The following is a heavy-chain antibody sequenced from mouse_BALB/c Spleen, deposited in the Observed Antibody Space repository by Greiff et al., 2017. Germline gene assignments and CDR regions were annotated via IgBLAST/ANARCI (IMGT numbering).Heavy chain of an antibody. J-gene: IGHJ4*01. D-gene: IGHD3-3*01. CDR3: ARSRGRDGAMDY. V-gene: IGHV1-63*02. Sequence: QVQLQQSGAELVRPGTSVKISCKASGYTFTNYWLGWVKQRPGHGLEWIGDIYPGGGYTNYNEKFKGKATLTADTSSSTAYMQLSSLTSEDSAVYFCARSRGRDGAMDYWGQGTSVTVSS. CDR2: IYPGGGYT. CDR1: GYTFTNYW.